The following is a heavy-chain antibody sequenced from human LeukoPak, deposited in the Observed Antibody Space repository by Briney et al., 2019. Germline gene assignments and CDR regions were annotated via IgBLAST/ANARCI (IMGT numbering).Heavy chain of an antibody. J-gene: IGHJ4*02. CDR1: GFTFSSYA. Sequence: GGSLRLSCAASGFTFSSYAMSWVRQAPGKGLEWVSTITGSGESTYYADSVKGRFTISRDSSKNTLYLQMNSLRAEDTAVYYCAKGIAVASYYFDYWGQGTLVTVSS. CDR2: ITGSGEST. CDR3: AKGIAVASYYFDY. D-gene: IGHD6-19*01. V-gene: IGHV3-23*01.